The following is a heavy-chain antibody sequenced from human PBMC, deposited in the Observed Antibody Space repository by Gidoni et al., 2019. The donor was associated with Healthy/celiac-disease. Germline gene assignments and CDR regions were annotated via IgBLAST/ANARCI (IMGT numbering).Heavy chain of an antibody. CDR1: GFPFSSYA. D-gene: IGHD2-2*01. V-gene: IGHV3-23*01. CDR2: ISGSGCST. J-gene: IGHJ6*02. CDR3: AKGVVPAATYYYGMYV. Sequence: EVRLLESGGGLGQPGGSLSLSCAASGFPFSSYAMSWVRRAPGKGLECVSAISGSGCSTYYADSVKGRFTISRDNSKNTLYLQMNSLRAEDTAVYYCAKGVVPAATYYYGMYVWGQGTTVTVSS.